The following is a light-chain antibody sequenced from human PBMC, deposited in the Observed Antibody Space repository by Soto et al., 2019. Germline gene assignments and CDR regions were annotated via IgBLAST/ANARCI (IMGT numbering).Light chain of an antibody. J-gene: IGKJ2*01. CDR2: GAS. CDR1: QSVISSY. Sequence: EIVVTHSPGPLSLSPGERATLSCRSSQSVISSYLAWYQQKPGQDPRLLIYGASTRATGIPDRFSGSGSGTDFTLTISRLEPEDVAVYYCQQYETLGQGTKLQIK. V-gene: IGKV3-20*01. CDR3: QQYET.